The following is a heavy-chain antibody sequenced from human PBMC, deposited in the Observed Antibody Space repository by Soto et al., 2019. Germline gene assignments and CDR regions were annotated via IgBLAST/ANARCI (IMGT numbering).Heavy chain of an antibody. CDR3: ARSGDCTGTSCHLRGPFDY. CDR2: IWGDGSDK. Sequence: GGSLRLSCAASGFTFSLYAIHWVRQAPGKGLVWVAAIWGDGSDKKYADSVKGRFTVSRDNSKNTLYLQMNSLRDEDTAVYFCARSGDCTGTSCHLRGPFDYWGPGTLVTVSS. D-gene: IGHD2-8*02. CDR1: GFTFSLYA. J-gene: IGHJ4*02. V-gene: IGHV3-33*01.